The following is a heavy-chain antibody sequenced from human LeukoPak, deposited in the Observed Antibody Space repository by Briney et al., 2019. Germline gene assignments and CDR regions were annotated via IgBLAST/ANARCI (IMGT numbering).Heavy chain of an antibody. CDR2: IYYGGRT. J-gene: IGHJ4*02. CDR1: GDSISSYY. CDR3: ARRFGSGDYFDS. D-gene: IGHD2-15*01. Sequence: SETLSLTCSVCGDSISSYYWSWIRQPPGKGLEWIGYIYYGGRTNYNPSLKSRVTISVDTSKNHFSLKLSSVTAADTAVYYCARRFGSGDYFDSWGQGTLVTVSS. V-gene: IGHV4-59*01.